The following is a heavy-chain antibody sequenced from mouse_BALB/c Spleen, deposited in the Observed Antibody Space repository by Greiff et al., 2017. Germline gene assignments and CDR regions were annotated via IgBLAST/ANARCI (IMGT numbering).Heavy chain of an antibody. CDR3: ARHHFDY. Sequence: VQLQQSGAELVRPGASVTLSCKASGYTFTDYEMHWVKQTPVHGLEWIGAIDPETGGTAYNQKFKDKAILTVDKSSSTAYMQLSSLTSEDSAVYYCARHHFDYWGQGTTLTVSS. CDR2: IDPETGGT. V-gene: IGHV1-15*01. CDR1: GYTFTDYE. J-gene: IGHJ2*01.